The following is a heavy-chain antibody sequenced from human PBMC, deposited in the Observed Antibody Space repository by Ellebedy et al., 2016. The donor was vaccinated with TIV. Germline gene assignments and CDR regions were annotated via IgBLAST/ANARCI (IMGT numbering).Heavy chain of an antibody. V-gene: IGHV3-48*03. D-gene: IGHD6-13*01. CDR2: ISSSGSTI. Sequence: PGGSLRLSCAASGFTFSSYEMNWVRQAPGKGLEWVSYISSSGSTIYYADSVKGRFTISRDNAKNSLYLQMNSLRAEDTAVYYCARERSRAGGYSSSWYTYWGQGTLVTVFS. CDR1: GFTFSSYE. J-gene: IGHJ4*02. CDR3: ARERSRAGGYSSSWYTY.